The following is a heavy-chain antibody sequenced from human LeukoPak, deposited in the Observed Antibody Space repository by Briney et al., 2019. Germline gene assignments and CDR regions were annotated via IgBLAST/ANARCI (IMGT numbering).Heavy chain of an antibody. J-gene: IGHJ3*02. CDR1: GGSISTYY. CDR2: IYYSGST. V-gene: IGHV4-59*01. D-gene: IGHD3-22*01. Sequence: SETLSLTCTVSGGSISTYYWNWIRHPPGKGLEWIGYIYYSGSTNYNPSLTGRVTISVDTSKNQFSLKLSSVTAADTAVYYCAREYNYYDSSGWDAFEIWGQGTMVTVSS. CDR3: AREYNYYDSSGWDAFEI.